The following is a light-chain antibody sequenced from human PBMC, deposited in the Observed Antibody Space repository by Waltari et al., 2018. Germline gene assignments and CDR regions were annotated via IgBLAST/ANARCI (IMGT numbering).Light chain of an antibody. V-gene: IGKV3-15*01. CDR3: QQYNRWPPIT. CDR1: QSIATN. CDR2: HAS. J-gene: IGKJ5*01. Sequence: EVVMTQSPATLSVSPGGRATLSCRASQSIATNLAWYQQRRGQAPKLLTFHASTRADSISGRFSDSESGTEFTLTISSLQSEDSAVYYCQQYNRWPPITFGQGTRLEIK.